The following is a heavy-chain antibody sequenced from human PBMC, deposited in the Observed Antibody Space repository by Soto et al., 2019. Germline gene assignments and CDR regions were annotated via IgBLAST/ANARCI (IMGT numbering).Heavy chain of an antibody. J-gene: IGHJ6*02. CDR1: GGSLSSYY. V-gene: IGHV4-59*01. CDR3: AREGWTSGYYGMDV. CDR2: IYNSGST. Sequence: LCLPCPVSGGSLSSYYWSWIRQPPGKGLEWIGYIYNSGSTNYNPSLKSRVTISVDTSKNQFSLKVSSVTAADTAVYYCAREGWTSGYYGMDVWGQGTTVTVSS. D-gene: IGHD2-15*01.